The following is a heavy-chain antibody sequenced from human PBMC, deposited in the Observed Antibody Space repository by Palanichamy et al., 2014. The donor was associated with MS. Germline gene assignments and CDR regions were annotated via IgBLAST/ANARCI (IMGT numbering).Heavy chain of an antibody. CDR2: FKSKTDGGTT. CDR1: GFTFTNAW. Sequence: EVQLVGGLGEGVGKGLGGPLRLSCAASGFTFTNAWMSWVRQAPGKGLEWVGRFKSKTDGGTTDYAAPVKGRFTISRDDSKSTLYLQMNSLKTEDTAVYYCTTGLPTMVRGVIIMRNGFDIWGQGTMVTVSS. D-gene: IGHD3-10*01. CDR3: TTGLPTMVRGVIIMRNGFDI. J-gene: IGHJ3*02. V-gene: IGHV3-15*01.